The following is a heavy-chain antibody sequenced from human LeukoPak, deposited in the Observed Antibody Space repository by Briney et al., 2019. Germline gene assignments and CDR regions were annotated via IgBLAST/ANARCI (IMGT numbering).Heavy chain of an antibody. CDR2: INPNSGGT. Sequence: GASVKVSCKASGYTFTGYYMHWVRQAPGQGLEWMGWINPNSGGTNYAQKFQGRVTMTRDTSISTAYMELSRLRSDDTAVYYCARGAISVTMVRGVISYFDYWGQGTLVTVSS. CDR1: GYTFTGYY. J-gene: IGHJ4*02. V-gene: IGHV1-2*02. D-gene: IGHD3-10*01. CDR3: ARGAISVTMVRGVISYFDY.